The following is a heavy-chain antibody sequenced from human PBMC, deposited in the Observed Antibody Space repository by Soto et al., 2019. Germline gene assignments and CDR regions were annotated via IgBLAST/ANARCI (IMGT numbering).Heavy chain of an antibody. CDR2: ISTHSGNT. D-gene: IGHD5-18*01. Sequence: QVQLVQSGPEVKKPGASVKVSCKASGYKFTTYGISWVRQAPGQGLEWMGWISTHSGNTNYPQKLQGRVTMTTDTSTSTAYMDLRNLRSDDTAVYFCAIEGVGAYSYGYRDNWGQGTLVTVSS. V-gene: IGHV1-18*01. CDR3: AIEGVGAYSYGYRDN. CDR1: GYKFTTYG. J-gene: IGHJ4*02.